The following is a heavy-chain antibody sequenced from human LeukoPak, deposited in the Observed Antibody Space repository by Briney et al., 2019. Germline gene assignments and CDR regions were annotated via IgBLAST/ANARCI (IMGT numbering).Heavy chain of an antibody. D-gene: IGHD5-12*01. CDR2: ISSSGGST. J-gene: IGHJ4*02. Sequence: GGSLRLSCAASGFTFSSYAMSWVRQAPGKGLEWVSSISSSGGSTYYTDSVKGRFTISRDNSKNTLYLQMNSLRAEDPAVDYCAKDVRGYGTSEFVCWGQGTLVTVSS. V-gene: IGHV3-23*01. CDR1: GFTFSSYA. CDR3: AKDVRGYGTSEFVC.